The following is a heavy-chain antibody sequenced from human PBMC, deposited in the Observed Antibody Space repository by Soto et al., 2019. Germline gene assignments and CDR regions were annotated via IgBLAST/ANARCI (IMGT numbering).Heavy chain of an antibody. CDR1: GGSISSYY. V-gene: IGHV4-59*08. CDR3: ARHGRRYSSSEKGFDY. J-gene: IGHJ4*02. D-gene: IGHD6-6*01. Sequence: SETLSLTCTVSGGSISSYYWSWIRQPPGKGLEWIGYIYYSGSTNYNPSLKSRVTISVDTSKNQFSLKLSAVTAADTAVYYCARHGRRYSSSEKGFDYWGQGTLVTVSS. CDR2: IYYSGST.